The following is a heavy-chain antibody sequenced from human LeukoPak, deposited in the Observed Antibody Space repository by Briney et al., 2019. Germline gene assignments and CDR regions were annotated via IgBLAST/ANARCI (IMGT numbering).Heavy chain of an antibody. D-gene: IGHD1-26*01. Sequence: SETLFLTCSVPGGSISSSNSYWGWIPQPPGKGLERLGGVYHSGGTSYNPYLKKRVTISKDTSKGQVSLRLSSVTVADTAVYYCARHRVVGTTRGRGFDSWGQGTLVIVSS. CDR1: GGSISSSNSY. CDR2: VYHSGGT. CDR3: ARHRVVGTTRGRGFDS. V-gene: IGHV4-39*01. J-gene: IGHJ5*01.